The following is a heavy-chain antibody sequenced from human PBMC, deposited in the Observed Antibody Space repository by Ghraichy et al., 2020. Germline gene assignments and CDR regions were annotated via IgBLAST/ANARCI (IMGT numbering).Heavy chain of an antibody. CDR1: GFSLSTSGVG. J-gene: IGHJ5*02. Sequence: SGPTLVKPTQTLTLTCTFSGFSLSTSGVGVGWIRQPPGKALEWLALIYWDDDKRYSPSLKSRLTITKDTSNNQVVLTMTNMDPVETATYYCAHNTLRYCSGGSCYWFDPWGQGTLVTVSS. CDR3: AHNTLRYCSGGSCYWFDP. CDR2: IYWDDDK. D-gene: IGHD2-15*01. V-gene: IGHV2-5*02.